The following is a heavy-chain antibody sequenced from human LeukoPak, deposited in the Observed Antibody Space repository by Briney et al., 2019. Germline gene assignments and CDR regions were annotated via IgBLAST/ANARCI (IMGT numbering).Heavy chain of an antibody. CDR3: DKDAMKGFDY. Sequence: ARSLRLSCAASGFTFSSYGMHWVRQAPGKGLEWVAVIKYDGSNKYYADSVKGRFTISRDNSKNTLYLQMNSLRAEDTAVYYCDKDAMKGFDYWGQGTLVTVSS. V-gene: IGHV3-30*18. CDR1: GFTFSSYG. CDR2: IKYDGSNK. J-gene: IGHJ4*02.